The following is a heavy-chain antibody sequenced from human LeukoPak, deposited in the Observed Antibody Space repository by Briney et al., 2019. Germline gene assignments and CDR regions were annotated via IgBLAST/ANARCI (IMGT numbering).Heavy chain of an antibody. V-gene: IGHV4-59*01. J-gene: IGHJ4*02. D-gene: IGHD6-6*01. CDR3: ARIEYSSSCDY. CDR1: GGSIGSFF. Sequence: SETLSLTCTVSGGSIGSFFWSWIRQPPGKGLEWIGYIYYSGSTNYNPSLKSRVTISVETSKNQFSLKLSSVTAADTAVYYCARIEYSSSCDYWGQGTLVTVSS. CDR2: IYYSGST.